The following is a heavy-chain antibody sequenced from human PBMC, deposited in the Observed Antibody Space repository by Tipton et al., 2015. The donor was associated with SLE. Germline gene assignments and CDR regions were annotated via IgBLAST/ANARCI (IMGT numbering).Heavy chain of an antibody. CDR1: GFTFDDYT. Sequence: SLRLSCAASGFTFDDYTMHWVRQAPGKGLEWVSLISWDGGSTYYADSVKGRFTISRDNSKNSLYLQMNSLRAEDTAVYYCARERPGWELAPGDYWGQGTLVTVSS. V-gene: IGHV3-43*01. CDR3: ARERPGWELAPGDY. J-gene: IGHJ4*02. CDR2: ISWDGGST. D-gene: IGHD1-26*01.